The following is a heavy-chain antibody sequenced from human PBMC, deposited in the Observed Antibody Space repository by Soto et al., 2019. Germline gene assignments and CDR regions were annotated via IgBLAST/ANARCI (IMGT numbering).Heavy chain of an antibody. V-gene: IGHV3-48*02. D-gene: IGHD3-3*01. Sequence: GGPLRLSFEASGFTFSSNSMNWARQAPGKGLEWISYISSSSSTIYADSVKGRFTISRDNAKNSLYLQMNSLRDEDTAVYYCARVIWSGHLTSDLWGQGTLVTVSS. CDR1: GFTFSSNS. CDR2: ISSSSST. J-gene: IGHJ5*02. CDR3: ARVIWSGHLTSDL.